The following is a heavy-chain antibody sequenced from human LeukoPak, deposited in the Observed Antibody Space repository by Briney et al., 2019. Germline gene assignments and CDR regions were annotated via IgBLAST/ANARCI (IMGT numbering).Heavy chain of an antibody. V-gene: IGHV3-48*04. D-gene: IGHD2-2*01. CDR3: ARVAVFRYCSSTSCFDDY. Sequence: GGSLRLSCAASGFTFSSYSMNWVRQAPGKGLEWVSYISSSSSTIYYADSVKGRFTISRDNAKNSLYLQMNSLRAEDTAVYYCARVAVFRYCSSTSCFDDYWGQGTLVTVSS. J-gene: IGHJ4*02. CDR2: ISSSSSTI. CDR1: GFTFSSYS.